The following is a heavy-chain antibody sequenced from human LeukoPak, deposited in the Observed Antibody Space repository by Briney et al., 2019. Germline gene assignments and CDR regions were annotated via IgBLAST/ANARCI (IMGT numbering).Heavy chain of an antibody. CDR1: GGSISSSSYY. V-gene: IGHV4-39*01. J-gene: IGHJ4*02. Sequence: PSETLSLTCTVSGGSISSSSYYWGWIRQPPGKGLEWIGSISYSGGTYYTPSLKSRVTISVDTSKNQFSLKLSSVTAADTAVYYCAGRITYGSGSYYHLDYWGQGTLVTVSS. CDR2: ISYSGGT. D-gene: IGHD3-10*01. CDR3: AGRITYGSGSYYHLDY.